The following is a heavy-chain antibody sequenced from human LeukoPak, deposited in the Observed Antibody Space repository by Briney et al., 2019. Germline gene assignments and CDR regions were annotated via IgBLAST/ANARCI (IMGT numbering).Heavy chain of an antibody. CDR2: MYYSGST. D-gene: IGHD3-22*01. V-gene: IGHV4-30-4*01. CDR3: ARPYYYDSRIDP. CDR1: GVSISSGDYY. J-gene: IGHJ5*02. Sequence: SETLSLTCTVSGVSISSGDYYWSWLRQPPGRGLEWIGYMYYSGSTYYNPSLKSRVTISVDTSKNQFSLKLSSVTAADTAVYYCARPYYYDSRIDPWGQGTLVTVSS.